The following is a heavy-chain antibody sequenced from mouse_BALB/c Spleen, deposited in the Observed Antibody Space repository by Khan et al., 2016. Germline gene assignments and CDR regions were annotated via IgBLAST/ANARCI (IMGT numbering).Heavy chain of an antibody. Sequence: EVQLQESGGGLVKPGGSLKLSCAASGFTFSDYYMYWVRQTPEKRLEWVATISDGGAYTYYPDSVKGRFTISRDNAKHNLYLQMSSLKSEDTAMYYCARTYGNYGYFDVWGAGTTVTVSS. J-gene: IGHJ1*01. CDR1: GFTFSDYY. D-gene: IGHD1-1*02. CDR2: ISDGGAYT. CDR3: ARTYGNYGYFDV. V-gene: IGHV5-4*02.